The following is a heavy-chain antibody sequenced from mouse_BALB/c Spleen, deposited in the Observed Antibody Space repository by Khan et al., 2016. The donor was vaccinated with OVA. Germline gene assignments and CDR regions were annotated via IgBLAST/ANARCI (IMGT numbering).Heavy chain of an antibody. CDR3: ARDGSRYNYAMDY. J-gene: IGHJ4*01. CDR2: ISSSGST. V-gene: IGHV3-2*02. D-gene: IGHD2-3*01. CDR1: GYSITSDYA. Sequence: EVQLQESGPGLVKPSQSLYLTCTVTGYSITSDYAWNWIRQFPGNKLEWMGYISSSGSTNYNPALKSRISITRDTSKNKFFLQLNSVTTEDTATXYCARDGSRYNYAMDYWGQGTSVTVSS.